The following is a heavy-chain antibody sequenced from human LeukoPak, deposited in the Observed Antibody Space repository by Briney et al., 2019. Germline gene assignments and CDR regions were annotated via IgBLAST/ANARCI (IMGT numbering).Heavy chain of an antibody. Sequence: GGSLRLSCAASGFAFSNYPMNWVRQAPGKGLEWASYISANGNIICYADSIKGRFTISRDNVKQSLYLQMDSLRVEDTAVYYCARVENATVIDYWGQGALVTVSS. CDR3: ARVENATVIDY. CDR1: GFAFSNYP. CDR2: ISANGNII. D-gene: IGHD4-11*01. V-gene: IGHV3-48*01. J-gene: IGHJ4*02.